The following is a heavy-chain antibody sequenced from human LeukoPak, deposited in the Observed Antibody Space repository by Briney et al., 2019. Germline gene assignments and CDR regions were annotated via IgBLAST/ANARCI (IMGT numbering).Heavy chain of an antibody. CDR1: GGSFSGYY. J-gene: IGHJ6*02. Sequence: PSETLSLTCAVYGGSFSGYYWSWIRQPPGKGLEWIGEINHSGSTNYNPSLKSRVTISVDTSKNQFSLKLSSVTAADTAVYYCARVLALFYYYYGMDVWGQGTTVTVSS. D-gene: IGHD3-3*02. CDR2: INHSGST. V-gene: IGHV4-34*01. CDR3: ARVLALFYYYYGMDV.